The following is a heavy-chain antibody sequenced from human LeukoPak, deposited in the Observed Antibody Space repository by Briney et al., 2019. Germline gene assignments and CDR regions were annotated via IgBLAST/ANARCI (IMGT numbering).Heavy chain of an antibody. D-gene: IGHD6-6*01. Sequence: ASVKVSCKASGYTFTSYYMHWVRQAPGQELEWMGIINPSGGSTSYAQKFQGRVTMTRDTSTSTVYMELSSLRSEDTAVYYCARARSSIAVPDYWGQGTLVTVSS. V-gene: IGHV1-46*01. CDR2: INPSGGST. CDR3: ARARSSIAVPDY. CDR1: GYTFTSYY. J-gene: IGHJ4*02.